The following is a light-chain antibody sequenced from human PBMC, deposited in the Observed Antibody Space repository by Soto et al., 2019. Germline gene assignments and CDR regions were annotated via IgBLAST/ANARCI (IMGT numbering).Light chain of an antibody. J-gene: IGLJ1*01. CDR2: EVS. CDR3: SSYAGSSNYV. Sequence: QSALTQPPSASGSPGQSVTISCTGTSSDVGGYNSVSWYQHHPGKAPKLMIYEVSKRPLGVPDRFSGSKSANTASLTVSGLQAEDEADYYCSSYAGSSNYVFGTGTKLTVL. V-gene: IGLV2-8*01. CDR1: SSDVGGYNS.